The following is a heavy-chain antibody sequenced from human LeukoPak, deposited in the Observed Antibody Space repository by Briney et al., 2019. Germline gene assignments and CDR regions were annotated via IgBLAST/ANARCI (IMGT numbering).Heavy chain of an antibody. CDR1: GFTFSSYT. CDR3: AILWSAVAGAVGMDV. Sequence: GGSLRLSCAPSGFTFSSYTMHGVRQAPRKGLGWVSVISYDGSNKYYTHSVKGRFTLSRDNPKNTLYVQMNSLRAEDTVVYYCAILWSAVAGAVGMDVWGQGSTVTVSS. V-gene: IGHV3-30-3*01. J-gene: IGHJ6*02. D-gene: IGHD6-19*01. CDR2: ISYDGSNK.